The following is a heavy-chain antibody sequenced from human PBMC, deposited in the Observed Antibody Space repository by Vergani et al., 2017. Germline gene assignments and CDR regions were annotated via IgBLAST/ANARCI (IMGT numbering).Heavy chain of an antibody. J-gene: IGHJ6*03. Sequence: QVQLVQSGAEVKKPGASVKVSCKASGYTFTSYDINWVRQATGQGLEWMGWMNPNSGNTGYAQKFQGRATMTRNTSITTAYMELSSLRSEDAAVYYCARGLGRFVRTQYYYYMDVWGKGTTVTVSS. CDR3: ARGLGRFVRTQYYYYMDV. CDR1: GYTFTSYD. V-gene: IGHV1-8*01. CDR2: MNPNSGNT. D-gene: IGHD3-10*02.